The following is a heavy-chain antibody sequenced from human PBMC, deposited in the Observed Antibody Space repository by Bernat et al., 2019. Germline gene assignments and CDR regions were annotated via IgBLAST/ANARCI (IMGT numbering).Heavy chain of an antibody. Sequence: QLQLQESGPGLVKPSETLSLTCTVSGGSISSYYWSWIRQPPGKGLEWIGYIYYSGSTNYNPSLKSRVTISVDTSKNQFSLKLSSVTAADTAVYYCARAVPYYYDSSGYYYGETDSYYFDYWGQGTLVTVSS. CDR1: GGSISSYY. CDR3: ARAVPYYYDSSGYYYGETDSYYFDY. D-gene: IGHD3-22*01. J-gene: IGHJ4*02. CDR2: IYYSGST. V-gene: IGHV4-59*01.